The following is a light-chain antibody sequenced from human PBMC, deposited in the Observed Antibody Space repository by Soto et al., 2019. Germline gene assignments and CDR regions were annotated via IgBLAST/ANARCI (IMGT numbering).Light chain of an antibody. CDR2: EVI. V-gene: IGLV2-14*01. Sequence: QSALTQPASVSGSPGQSITISCTATSGDVGAYNYVSWYQQHPGKAPKLMIYEVINRPSGVSNRFSGSKSGNTASLIISGLQAEDEADYHCSSYTSSSTLVFGGGTQLTVL. J-gene: IGLJ2*01. CDR3: SSYTSSSTLV. CDR1: SGDVGAYNY.